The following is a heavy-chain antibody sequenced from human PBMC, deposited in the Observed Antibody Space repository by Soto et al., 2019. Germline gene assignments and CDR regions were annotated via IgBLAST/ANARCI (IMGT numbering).Heavy chain of an antibody. J-gene: IGHJ5*02. CDR1: GFSFSSYA. CDR3: VRDMYSSDYFVKWFEP. Sequence: QVRLVESGGAVVQPGRSLRLSCTASGFSFSSYAMYWFRQPPGKGLEWVAVISHDGINKHYADSVKGRVTVSRDNSTHSLDLQRNSLRGEDTAMCYWVRDMYSSDYFVKWFEPWGQGTLVTVSS. CDR2: ISHDGINK. V-gene: IGHV3-30-3*01. D-gene: IGHD6-19*01.